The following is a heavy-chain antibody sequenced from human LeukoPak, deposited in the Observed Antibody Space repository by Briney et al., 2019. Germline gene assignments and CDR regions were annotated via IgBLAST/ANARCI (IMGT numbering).Heavy chain of an antibody. CDR2: ISYDGSNK. Sequence: PGGSLRLSCAASGFTFSSYAMHWVRQAPGKGLEWVAVISYDGSNKYYADSVKGRFTISRDNSKNTLYLQMNSLRAEDTAVYYCARDLMSTYCGGDCNYNWFDPWGQGTLVTVSS. D-gene: IGHD2-21*01. J-gene: IGHJ5*02. V-gene: IGHV3-30-3*01. CDR3: ARDLMSTYCGGDCNYNWFDP. CDR1: GFTFSSYA.